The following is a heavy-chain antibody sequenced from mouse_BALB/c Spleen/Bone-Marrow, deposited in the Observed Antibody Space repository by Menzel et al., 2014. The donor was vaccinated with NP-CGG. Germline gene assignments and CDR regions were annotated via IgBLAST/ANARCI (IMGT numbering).Heavy chain of an antibody. CDR3: SRRESTIITTGYAVDY. CDR1: GFTFSNYG. J-gene: IGHJ4*01. V-gene: IGHV5-6*01. Sequence: EVQLVESGGDLVKPGGSLKLSCAASGFTFSNYGMSWVRQTPDKRLEWVATISSGGSYTYYPDSVKGRFTISRDNAKNTLYLQISSLKSEDATMYYCSRRESTIITTGYAVDYWGQGTSVTVSS. D-gene: IGHD2-4*01. CDR2: ISSGGSYT.